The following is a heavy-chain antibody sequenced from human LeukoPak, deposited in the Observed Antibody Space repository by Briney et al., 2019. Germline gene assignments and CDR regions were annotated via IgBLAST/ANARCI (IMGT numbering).Heavy chain of an antibody. D-gene: IGHD2-15*01. J-gene: IGHJ4*02. Sequence: PSETLSLTCTVSGGSISTYYWTWIRQPPGKGLEWIGYVSYSGSTNYNPSLKSRVTISVDTSKNQFSLKLSSVTAADTAVYYCARGVVVADYWGQGTLVTVSS. CDR3: ARGVVVADY. CDR2: VSYSGST. V-gene: IGHV4-59*12. CDR1: GGSISTYY.